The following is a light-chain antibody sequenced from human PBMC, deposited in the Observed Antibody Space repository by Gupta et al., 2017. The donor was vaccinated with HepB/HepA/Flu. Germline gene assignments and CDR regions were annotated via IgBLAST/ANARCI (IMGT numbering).Light chain of an antibody. Sequence: DIQLIQSPSFLSASVGDRVTITCRASQGISSYLAWYQQKPGKAPKLLIYAASTLQSGVPSRFSGSGSGTEFTLTISSLQPEDFATYYCQQLNSYSLTFGGGTKVEI. V-gene: IGKV1-9*01. CDR1: QGISSY. J-gene: IGKJ4*01. CDR3: QQLNSYSLT. CDR2: AAS.